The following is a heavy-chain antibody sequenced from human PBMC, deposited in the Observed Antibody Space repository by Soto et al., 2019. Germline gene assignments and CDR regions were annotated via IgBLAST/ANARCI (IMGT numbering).Heavy chain of an antibody. CDR1: GYSFTTNW. CDR2: IYPGDSDT. Sequence: GESLKISCNSSGYSFTTNWIGWVRQMPGKGLECMGIIYPGDSDTRYSPSFQGQVTISADKSISTAYLQWNSLKASDSAMYYCARTFKVEGSRYYFDYWGQGTLVTAPQ. D-gene: IGHD3-10*01. J-gene: IGHJ4*02. CDR3: ARTFKVEGSRYYFDY. V-gene: IGHV5-51*01.